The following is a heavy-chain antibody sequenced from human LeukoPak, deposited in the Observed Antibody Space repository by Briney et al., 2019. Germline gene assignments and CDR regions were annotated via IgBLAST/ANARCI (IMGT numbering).Heavy chain of an antibody. D-gene: IGHD6-13*01. V-gene: IGHV3-23*01. CDR2: ISGSGGRT. CDR1: GFTFSSYA. CDR3: AKDLLAAAGTLFDY. J-gene: IGHJ4*02. Sequence: GGSLTLSCAASGFTFSSYAMSWVRQAPGKGLEWVSAISGSGGRTYYADSVKGRFTISRDNSKNTLYLQMNSLRAEDTAVYYCAKDLLAAAGTLFDYWGQGTLVTVSS.